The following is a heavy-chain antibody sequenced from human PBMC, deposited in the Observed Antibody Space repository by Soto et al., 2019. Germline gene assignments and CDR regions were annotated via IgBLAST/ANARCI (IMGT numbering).Heavy chain of an antibody. CDR2: IWYDGSNE. CDR1: GFTFSNYG. CDR3: ARSEYYYDSSGYLPPPFDY. J-gene: IGHJ4*02. V-gene: IGHV3-33*01. Sequence: QVQLVESGGGVVQPGRSLRLSCAASGFTFSNYGMHWVRQAPGKGLEWVAVIWYDGSNEYYADSVKGRFTISRDNSKNTLYLQMNSLRAEDTAVYYCARSEYYYDSSGYLPPPFDYWGQGTLVTVSS. D-gene: IGHD3-22*01.